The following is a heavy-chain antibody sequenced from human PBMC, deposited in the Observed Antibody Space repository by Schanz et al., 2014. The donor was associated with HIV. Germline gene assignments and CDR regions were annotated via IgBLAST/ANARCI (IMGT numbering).Heavy chain of an antibody. CDR2: ISHNGNND. V-gene: IGHV3-30*03. CDR3: ARQGLRFSFWLDY. CDR1: GFTFSTND. Sequence: QVQLVESGGGVVQPGRSLRLSCAASGFTFSTNDMHWVRQVPGKGLEWVAVISHNGNNDYYAESVKGRVTISRDNSKNTLYLQMNNLRAEDTAVYGCARQGLRFSFWLDYWGQGTPVTVS. D-gene: IGHD4-17*01. J-gene: IGHJ4*02.